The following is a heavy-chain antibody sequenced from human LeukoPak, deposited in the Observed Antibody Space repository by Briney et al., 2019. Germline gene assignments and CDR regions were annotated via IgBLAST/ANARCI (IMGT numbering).Heavy chain of an antibody. D-gene: IGHD2-2*01. J-gene: IGHJ4*02. CDR3: ARLMPLVPAAMFYYFDY. Sequence: ASVKVSCKASGYTFTSYGIGWVRQAPGQGLEWMGWISAYNGNTNYAQKLQGRVTMTTDTSTSTAYMELRSLRSDDTAVYYCARLMPLVPAAMFYYFDYWGQGTLVTVSS. V-gene: IGHV1-18*01. CDR1: GYTFTSYG. CDR2: ISAYNGNT.